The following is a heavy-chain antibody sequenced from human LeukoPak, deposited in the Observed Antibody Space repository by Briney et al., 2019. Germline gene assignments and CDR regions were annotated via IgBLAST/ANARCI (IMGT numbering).Heavy chain of an antibody. CDR3: AREGTMIVVVESSDAFDI. Sequence: PGGSLRLSCAASGFTFSSYAMHWVRQAPGKGLEWVAVISYDGSNKYYADSVKGRFTISRDNSKNTLYLQMNSLRAEDTAVYYCAREGTMIVVVESSDAFDIWGQGTMVTVSS. CDR2: ISYDGSNK. V-gene: IGHV3-30*04. J-gene: IGHJ3*02. D-gene: IGHD3-22*01. CDR1: GFTFSSYA.